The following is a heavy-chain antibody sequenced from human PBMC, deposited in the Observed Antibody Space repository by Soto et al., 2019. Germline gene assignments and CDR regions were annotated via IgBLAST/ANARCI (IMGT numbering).Heavy chain of an antibody. CDR1: GYTFTDYY. CDR3: ARKLELRGSYYYYYDMDV. D-gene: IGHD1-7*01. CDR2: INPNSGGT. J-gene: IGHJ6*02. V-gene: IGHV1-2*02. Sequence: GASVKVSCKASGYTFTDYYMHWVRQAPGQGLEWMGWINPNSGGTNYAQKFQGRVTMTRDTSISTAYMELSRLRSDDTAVYYCARKLELRGSYYYYYDMDVWGHGTTVTVSS.